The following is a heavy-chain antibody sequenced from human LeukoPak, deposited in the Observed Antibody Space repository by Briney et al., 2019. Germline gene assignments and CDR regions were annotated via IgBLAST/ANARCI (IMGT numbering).Heavy chain of an antibody. V-gene: IGHV4-59*01. CDR3: ASRNYYDSSGYPDYFDY. CDR2: IYYSGST. J-gene: IGHJ4*02. CDR1: GGSLSSYY. D-gene: IGHD3-22*01. Sequence: SETLSLTCTVSGGSLSSYYWNWIRQPPGKGLEWIGYIYYSGSTNYNPSLKSRVTISVDTSKNQFSLKLSSVTAADTAVYYCASRNYYDSSGYPDYFDYWGQGTLVTVSS.